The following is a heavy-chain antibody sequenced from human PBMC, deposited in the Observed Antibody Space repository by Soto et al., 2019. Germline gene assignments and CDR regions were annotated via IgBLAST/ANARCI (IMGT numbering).Heavy chain of an antibody. CDR3: ARVTAAAGDYYYGMDV. J-gene: IGHJ6*02. D-gene: IGHD6-13*01. CDR1: GGSISSYY. Sequence: SETLSLTCTVSGGSISSYYWSWIRQPPGKGLEWIGYIYYSGSTNYNPSLKSRVTISVDTSKNQFSLKLSSVTAADTAVYYCARVTAAAGDYYYGMDVWGQGTTVT. CDR2: IYYSGST. V-gene: IGHV4-59*01.